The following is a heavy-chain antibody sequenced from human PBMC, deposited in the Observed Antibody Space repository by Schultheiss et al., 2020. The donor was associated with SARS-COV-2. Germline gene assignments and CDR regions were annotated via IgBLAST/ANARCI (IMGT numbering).Heavy chain of an antibody. CDR3: ARGFSGGSKTFDY. D-gene: IGHD1-26*01. V-gene: IGHV3-64*04. J-gene: IGHJ4*02. CDR2: ISSNGGST. Sequence: GGSLRLSCAASGFTFSSYAMHWVRQAPGKGLEYVSAISSNGGSTYYADSVKGRFTISRDNSKNTLYLQMNSLRAEDTAVYYCARGFSGGSKTFDYWGQGTLVTVSS. CDR1: GFTFSSYA.